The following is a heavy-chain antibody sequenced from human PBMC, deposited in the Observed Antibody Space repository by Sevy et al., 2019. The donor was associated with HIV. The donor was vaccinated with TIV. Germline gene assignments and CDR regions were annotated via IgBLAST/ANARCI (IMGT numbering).Heavy chain of an antibody. J-gene: IGHJ6*02. CDR2: IYYSGST. V-gene: IGHV4-59*01. CDR3: ARDRIGYCSSTSCYYYYGMDV. CDR1: GGSISSYY. Sequence: SETLSLTCTVSGGSISSYYWSWIRQPPGKGLEWIGYIYYSGSTNYNPSLKSRVTISVDTSKNQFSLKLSSVTAADTAVYYCARDRIGYCSSTSCYYYYGMDVWGPGTTVTVSS. D-gene: IGHD2-2*01.